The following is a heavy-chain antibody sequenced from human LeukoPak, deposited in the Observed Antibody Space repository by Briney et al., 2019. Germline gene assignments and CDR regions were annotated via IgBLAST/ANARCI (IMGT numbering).Heavy chain of an antibody. D-gene: IGHD6-13*01. V-gene: IGHV3-53*01. CDR1: GFTVSSSY. CDR2: IYSGGST. J-gene: IGHJ4*02. Sequence: GGSLRLSCAASGFTVSSSYMSWVRQAPGKGLEWVSVIYSGGSTYYADSVKGRFTISRDNSKNTLYLQMNSLRAEDTAVYHCARDIAAAGYFDYWGQGTLVTVSS. CDR3: ARDIAAAGYFDY.